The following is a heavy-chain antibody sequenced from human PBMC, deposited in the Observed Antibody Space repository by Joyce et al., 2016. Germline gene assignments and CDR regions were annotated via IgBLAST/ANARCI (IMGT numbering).Heavy chain of an antibody. Sequence: QVKLVQSGAEVKKPGASVKVSCKASGYTFTSYAMHWVRQAPGKRPEWMGWINADNGNTKYSQKFQGRVTITRDTSASIVYMELGSLRSEDAALFYCARAARRGNFDYWGQGTLVTVSS. V-gene: IGHV1-3*01. CDR1: GYTFTSYA. CDR2: INADNGNT. J-gene: IGHJ4*02. D-gene: IGHD6-6*01. CDR3: ARAARRGNFDY.